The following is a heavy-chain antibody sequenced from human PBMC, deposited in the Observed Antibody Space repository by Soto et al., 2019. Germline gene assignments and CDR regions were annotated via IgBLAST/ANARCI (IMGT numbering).Heavy chain of an antibody. CDR1: GGSISSGGYY. J-gene: IGHJ4*02. CDR2: IYYSGST. Sequence: SETLSLTCTVSGGSISSGGYYWSWIRQHPGKGLEWIGYIYYSGSTYYNPSLKSRVTISVDTSKNQFSLKLSSVTAADTAVYYCARGHDILTGYYYLDYWGQGTLVTVSS. CDR3: ARGHDILTGYYYLDY. V-gene: IGHV4-31*03. D-gene: IGHD3-9*01.